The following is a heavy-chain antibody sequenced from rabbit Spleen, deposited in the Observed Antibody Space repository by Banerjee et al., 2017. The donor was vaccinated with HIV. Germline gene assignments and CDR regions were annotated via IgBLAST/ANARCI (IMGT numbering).Heavy chain of an antibody. V-gene: IGHV1S45*01. CDR3: VRDQAGDGDYGPYYLNL. D-gene: IGHD2-1*01. CDR2: IYTGSGNT. J-gene: IGHJ4*01. CDR1: GFSFSSGYY. Sequence: QQQLVESGGGLVQPEGSLTLTSKASGFSFSSGYYMCWVRQAPGKGLEWIGCIYTGSGNTYYASWAKGRFTISKTSSTTVTLQMTSLTAADTATYFCVRDQAGDGDYGPYYLNLWGQGTLVTVS.